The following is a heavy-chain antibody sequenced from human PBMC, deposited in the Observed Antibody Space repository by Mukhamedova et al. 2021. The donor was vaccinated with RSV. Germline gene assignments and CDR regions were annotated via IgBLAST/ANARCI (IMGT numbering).Heavy chain of an antibody. CDR2: ISGSGGST. D-gene: IGHD6-19*01. CDR3: AKGRQWLVPRPGDGFDY. J-gene: IGHJ4*02. Sequence: VSAISGSGGSTYYADSVKGRFTISRDNSKNTLYLQMNSLRAEDTAVYYCAKGRQWLVPRPGDGFDYCGQGTLVTV. V-gene: IGHV3-23*01.